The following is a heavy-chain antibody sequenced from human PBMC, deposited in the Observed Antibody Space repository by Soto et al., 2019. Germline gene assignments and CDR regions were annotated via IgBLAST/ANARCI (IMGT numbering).Heavy chain of an antibody. CDR2: INPNSGGT. D-gene: IGHD6-6*01. Sequence: ASVKVSCKASGYTFTGYYMHWVRQAPGQGLEWMGWINPNSGGTNYAQKFQGWVTMTRDTSISTAYMELSRLSSDDTAVYYCARGGQLVRYMDVWGKGTTVTVSS. CDR1: GYTFTGYY. J-gene: IGHJ6*03. CDR3: ARGGQLVRYMDV. V-gene: IGHV1-2*04.